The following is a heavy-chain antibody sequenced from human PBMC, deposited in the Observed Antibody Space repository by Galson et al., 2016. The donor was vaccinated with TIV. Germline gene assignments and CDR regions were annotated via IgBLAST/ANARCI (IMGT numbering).Heavy chain of an antibody. CDR1: GFTFSSHA. CDR3: AKDSGSYFSYWYFDL. D-gene: IGHD3-10*01. CDR2: ISAGGGST. J-gene: IGHJ2*01. V-gene: IGHV3-23*01. Sequence: SLRLSCAASGFTFSSHAMTWVRQPPGKGLEWVSAISAGGGSTYYADSVQGRFTISRDNSKNTQYLQMNSLRAEDTAVYYCAKDSGSYFSYWYFDLWGRGTLVTVSS.